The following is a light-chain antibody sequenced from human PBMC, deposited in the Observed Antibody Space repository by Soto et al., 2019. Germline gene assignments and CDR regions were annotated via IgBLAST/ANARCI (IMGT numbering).Light chain of an antibody. CDR1: QSISTY. J-gene: IGKJ1*01. Sequence: DSQMTQSPSSLSASVGDRVTITCRASQSISTYLNWYQQKPGKAPKLLIYAASNFQSGVPSRFSGSGSGTEFTLTISSLQPDDFATYYCQQYNSYSFGQGTKVDI. V-gene: IGKV1-39*01. CDR3: QQYNSYS. CDR2: AAS.